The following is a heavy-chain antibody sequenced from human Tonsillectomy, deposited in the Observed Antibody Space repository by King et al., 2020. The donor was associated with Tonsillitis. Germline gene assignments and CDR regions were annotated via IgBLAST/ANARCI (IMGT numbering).Heavy chain of an antibody. CDR1: GGSISSYY. CDR3: ARAYYYGMDV. CDR2: IYYSGST. Sequence: QLQESGPGLVKPSETLSLTCTVSGGSISSYYWSWIRQPPGKGLEWIGYIYYSGSTNYNPSLKSRVTISVDTSKNQFSLKLSSVTAADTAVYYCARAYYYGMDVWGQGTTVTVSS. J-gene: IGHJ6*02. V-gene: IGHV4-59*01.